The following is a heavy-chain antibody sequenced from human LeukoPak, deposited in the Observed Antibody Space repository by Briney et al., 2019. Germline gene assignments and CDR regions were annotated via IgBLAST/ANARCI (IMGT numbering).Heavy chain of an antibody. CDR1: GGSISSYY. CDR3: ARDRIAAAGTVDAFDI. D-gene: IGHD6-13*01. CDR2: IYYSGST. Sequence: SETLSLTCTVSGGSISSYYGSWIRQPPGKGLEWIGYIYYSGSTNYNPSLKSRVTISVDTSKNQFSLKLSSVTAADTAVCYCARDRIAAAGTVDAFDIWGQGTMVTVSS. V-gene: IGHV4-59*01. J-gene: IGHJ3*02.